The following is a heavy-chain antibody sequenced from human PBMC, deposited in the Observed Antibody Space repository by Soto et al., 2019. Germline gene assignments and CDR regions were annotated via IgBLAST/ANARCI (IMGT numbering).Heavy chain of an antibody. J-gene: IGHJ4*02. D-gene: IGHD3-22*01. CDR2: IYYSGST. CDR3: ARSRGGYFDY. CDR1: GVSISSYY. V-gene: IGHV4-59*01. Sequence: SETLSLTCTVSGVSISSYYWSWIRQPPGKGLEWIGYIYYSGSTNYNPSLKSRVTISVDTSKNQFSLKLSSVTAADTAVYYCARSRGGYFDYWGQGTLVTVS.